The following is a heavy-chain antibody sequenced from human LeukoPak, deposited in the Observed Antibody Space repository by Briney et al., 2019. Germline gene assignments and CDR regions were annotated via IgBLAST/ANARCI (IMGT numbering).Heavy chain of an antibody. J-gene: IGHJ4*02. CDR1: GFTFSSYS. Sequence: GGSLRLSCAASGFTFSSYSMNWVRQAPGKGLEWVSSISSSSSYIYYADSAKGRFTISRDNAKNSLYPQMNSLRAEDTAVYYCARDTAAAGIDYFDYWGQGTLVTVSS. CDR2: ISSSSSYI. V-gene: IGHV3-21*01. D-gene: IGHD6-13*01. CDR3: ARDTAAAGIDYFDY.